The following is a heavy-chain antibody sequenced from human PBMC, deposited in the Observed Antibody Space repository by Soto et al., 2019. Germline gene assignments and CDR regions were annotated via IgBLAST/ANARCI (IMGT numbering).Heavy chain of an antibody. J-gene: IGHJ4*02. V-gene: IGHV4-31*03. Sequence: SLTCTVSGGSISSSSYYWGWIRQPPGKGLEWIGYFYHSRTSFYNPSLKSRATISIDTSKSQFSLTLKSVTAADTAVYYCARGIDGYRFVWGQGTLVTVSS. D-gene: IGHD5-18*01. CDR2: FYHSRTS. CDR3: ARGIDGYRFV. CDR1: GGSISSSSYY.